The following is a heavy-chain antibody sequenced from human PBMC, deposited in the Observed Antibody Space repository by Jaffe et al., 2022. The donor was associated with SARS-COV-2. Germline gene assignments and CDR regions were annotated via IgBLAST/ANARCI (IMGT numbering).Heavy chain of an antibody. V-gene: IGHV3-30*04. CDR1: EFTFSSYD. D-gene: IGHD3-10*01. CDR2: ISYDGTKK. Sequence: QVQLVESGGGVVQPGRSLRLACAASEFTFSSYDMHWVRQAPGKGLEWVTVISYDGTKKYYADSVKGRFTISRDNSKNTLFLQMNSLRAEDTAVYYCAREDRGFIPMVRGTVNWFDPWGQGTLVTVSS. CDR3: AREDRGFIPMVRGTVNWFDP. J-gene: IGHJ5*02.